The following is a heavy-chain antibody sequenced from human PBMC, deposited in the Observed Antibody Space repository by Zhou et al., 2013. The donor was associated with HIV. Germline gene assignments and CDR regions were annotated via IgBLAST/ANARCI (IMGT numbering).Heavy chain of an antibody. J-gene: IGHJ5*02. CDR2: IIPILGIA. CDR3: AKITGSFYNRFDP. D-gene: IGHD1-26*01. CDR1: GGTFSSYA. Sequence: QVQLVQSGAEVKKPGSSVKVSCKASGGTFSSYAISWVRQAPGQGLEWMGRIIPILGIANYAQKFQGRVTITADKSTSTAYMELTSLTSEDAAVYYCAKITGSFYNRFDPWGRGTLVTVSS. V-gene: IGHV1-69*04.